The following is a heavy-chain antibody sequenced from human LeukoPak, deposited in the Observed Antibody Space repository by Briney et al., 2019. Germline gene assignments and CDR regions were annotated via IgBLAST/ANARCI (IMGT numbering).Heavy chain of an antibody. D-gene: IGHD2-2*01. CDR3: ARAGYCSSTSCYVTHYYYYYMDV. CDR1: GFTFSSYA. CDR2: ISSNGGST. Sequence: GGFLRLSCAASGFTFSSYAMHWVRQAPGKGLEYVSAISSNGGSTYYANSVKGRFTISRDNSKNTLYLQMGSLRAEDMAVYYCARAGYCSSTSCYVTHYYYYYMDVWGKGTTVTVSS. V-gene: IGHV3-64*01. J-gene: IGHJ6*03.